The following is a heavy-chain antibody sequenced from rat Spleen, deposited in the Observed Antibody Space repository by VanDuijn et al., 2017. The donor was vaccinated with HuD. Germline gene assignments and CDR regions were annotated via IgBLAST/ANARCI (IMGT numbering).Heavy chain of an antibody. J-gene: IGHJ1*01. V-gene: IGHV5S13*01. CDR2: ISTGGGNT. D-gene: IGHD1-1*01. CDR3: ASSTTVNWYFDF. CDR1: GFTYSNYV. Sequence: EVQLVESGGGLVQPGRSLKLSCAASGFTYSNYVMAWVRQAPTKGLEWVASISTGGGNTYYRDSVKGRFTISRDNAKNTLYLQMDSLRSEDTATYYCASSTTVNWYFDFWGPGTMVTVSS.